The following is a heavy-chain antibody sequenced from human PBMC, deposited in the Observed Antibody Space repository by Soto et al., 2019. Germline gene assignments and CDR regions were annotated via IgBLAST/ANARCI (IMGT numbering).Heavy chain of an antibody. CDR3: ASLIYDSSNFYDNDY. CDR1: GFTFSGSS. V-gene: IGHV3-73*02. Sequence: EVQLVESGGGLVQPGGSLRLSCAASGFTFSGSSMHWVRQPSGKGLEWVARSRSKANNYATTYAAAVKGRFTISRDKSKNTTYLKMNSLKTEDTAIYYCASLIYDSSNFYDNDYWGQGTLVTVSS. D-gene: IGHD3-22*01. CDR2: SRSKANNYAT. J-gene: IGHJ4*02.